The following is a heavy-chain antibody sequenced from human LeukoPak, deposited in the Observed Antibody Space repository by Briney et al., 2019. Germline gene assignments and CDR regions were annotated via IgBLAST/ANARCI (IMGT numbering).Heavy chain of an antibody. CDR2: ISSSSSYI. Sequence: GGSLRLSCAASGFTFSSYSMNWVRQAPGKGLEWVSSISSSSSYIYYADSVKGRFTISRDNAKNSLYLQMNSLRAEDTAVYYCARLVVAVAGTVSGAFDIWGQGTMVTVYS. CDR1: GFTFSSYS. J-gene: IGHJ3*02. D-gene: IGHD6-19*01. V-gene: IGHV3-21*01. CDR3: ARLVVAVAGTVSGAFDI.